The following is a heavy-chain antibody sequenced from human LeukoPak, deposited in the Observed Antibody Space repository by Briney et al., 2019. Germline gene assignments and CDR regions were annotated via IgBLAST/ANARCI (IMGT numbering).Heavy chain of an antibody. CDR3: ARDSAAGLDY. V-gene: IGHV3-74*01. CDR2: IHSDGSNT. J-gene: IGHJ4*02. D-gene: IGHD6-13*01. Sequence: GGSLRLSCAASGFTFRSYWMHWVRQAPGKGLVWVSHIHSDGSNTSYADSVQGRFAISRDNAKNTLYLQMNSLRAEDTAVYYCARDSAAGLDYWGQGTLVTVSS. CDR1: GFTFRSYW.